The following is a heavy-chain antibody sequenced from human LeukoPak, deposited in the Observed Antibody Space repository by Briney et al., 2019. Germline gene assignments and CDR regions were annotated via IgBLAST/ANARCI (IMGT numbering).Heavy chain of an antibody. V-gene: IGHV3-23*01. CDR1: GFXFSSIA. J-gene: IGHJ4*02. CDR3: AKGQELDGGVFDS. Sequence: GGSLRLSCAASGFXFSSIAMTWVRQAPGKGLEWVSTIRSNGETTYNADSVKGRFTISRDNSKKTLYLQLNSLRVEDTAIYYCAKGQELDGGVFDSWGQGTLVTVSS. D-gene: IGHD1-1*01. CDR2: IRSNGETT.